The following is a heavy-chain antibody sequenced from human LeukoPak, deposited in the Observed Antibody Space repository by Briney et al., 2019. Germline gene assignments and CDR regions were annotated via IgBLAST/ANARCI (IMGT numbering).Heavy chain of an antibody. D-gene: IGHD5-24*01. CDR3: ARAGYTISAFHSDL. V-gene: IGHV4-4*07. CDR1: GVSISSYW. CDR2: IYTTGRT. Sequence: PSETLSLTCDVSGVSISSYWWSWVRKPAGKGLEWIGRIYTTGRTNYSPSFQSRVTMSIDMSKNHFSLTLRSVTAADTAVYYCARAGYTISAFHSDLWGQGAPVTVSS. J-gene: IGHJ5*02.